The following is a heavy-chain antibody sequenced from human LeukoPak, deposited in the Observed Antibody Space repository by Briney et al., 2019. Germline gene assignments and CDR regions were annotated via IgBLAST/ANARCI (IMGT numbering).Heavy chain of an antibody. D-gene: IGHD3-16*01. Sequence: PGGSLRLSCAASGFTFSSYWMSWVRQAPGKGLEWVANIKQDGSEKYYMDSVEGRFTISRDNAKNSLSLQMNSLRAEDTAVYYCAKDDDWGRYKHWGQGTLVTVSS. CDR2: IKQDGSEK. J-gene: IGHJ1*01. CDR3: AKDDDWGRYKH. V-gene: IGHV3-7*03. CDR1: GFTFSSYW.